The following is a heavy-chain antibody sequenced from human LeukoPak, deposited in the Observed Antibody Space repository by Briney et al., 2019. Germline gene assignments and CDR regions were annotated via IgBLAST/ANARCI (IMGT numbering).Heavy chain of an antibody. J-gene: IGHJ4*02. Sequence: SGGCLRLSCAASGFTFSSYEMNWVRQAPGKGLEWVSYISSSGSTIYYADSVKGRFTISRDNAKNSLYLQMNSLRAEDTAVYYCASEIAAAGTVVDYWGQGTLVTVSS. CDR3: ASEIAAAGTVVDY. CDR1: GFTFSSYE. D-gene: IGHD6-13*01. V-gene: IGHV3-48*03. CDR2: ISSSGSTI.